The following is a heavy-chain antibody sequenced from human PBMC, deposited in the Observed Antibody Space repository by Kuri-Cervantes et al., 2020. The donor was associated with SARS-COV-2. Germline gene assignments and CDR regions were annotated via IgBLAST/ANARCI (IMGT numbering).Heavy chain of an antibody. CDR1: GFTFSDYY. V-gene: IGHV3-11*01. Sequence: GESLKISCAASGFTFSDYYMSWSRQAPGKGLEWVSYISSSGSTIYYADSVKGRFTIFRDNAKNSLYLQMNSLRAEDTAVYYCAREGGDYGDYYYYGMDVWGQGTTVTVSS. CDR3: AREGGDYGDYYYYGMDV. CDR2: ISSSGSTI. D-gene: IGHD4-17*01. J-gene: IGHJ6*02.